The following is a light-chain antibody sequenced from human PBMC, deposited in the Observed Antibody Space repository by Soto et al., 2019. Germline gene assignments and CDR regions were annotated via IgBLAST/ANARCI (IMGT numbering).Light chain of an antibody. CDR3: QQYNSFPLT. J-gene: IGKJ4*01. V-gene: IGKV1-5*01. CDR1: QSIYKW. CDR2: EAA. Sequence: DIQMTQSPSTLSASIGDTVTISCRASQSIYKWLAWYQQKPQKAPKVLIFEAAGLESGVSSRFRGSGSGTEFTLTISGLQPDDLATYYCQQYNSFPLTFGGRTTVEL.